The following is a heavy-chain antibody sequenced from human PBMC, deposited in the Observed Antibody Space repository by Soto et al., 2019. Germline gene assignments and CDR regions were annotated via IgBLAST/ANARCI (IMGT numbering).Heavy chain of an antibody. J-gene: IGHJ5*02. V-gene: IGHV4-59*01. CDR3: AREGYSGYGPGHNWFDP. CDR1: GGSISSYY. CDR2: IYYSGST. Sequence: PSETLSLTCTVSGGSISSYYWSWIRQPPGKGLERIGYIYYSGSTNYNPSLKSRVTISVDTSKNQFSLKLSSVTAADAAVYYCAREGYSGYGPGHNWFDPWGQGTLVTVSS. D-gene: IGHD5-12*01.